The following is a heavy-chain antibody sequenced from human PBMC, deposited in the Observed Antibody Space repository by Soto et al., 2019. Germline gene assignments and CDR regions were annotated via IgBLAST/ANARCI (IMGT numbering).Heavy chain of an antibody. V-gene: IGHV3-74*01. D-gene: IGHD3-10*01. CDR3: ARGRSRSYSFDY. J-gene: IGHJ4*02. Sequence: EVQLVESGGGIVQPGGSVRLSCAASGFTLSSYWIHWVRQAPGKGLVWVSRINGDGSTTNYADSLRGRFTISRDNAKNTVFLQMNSLRAEDTAAYYCARGRSRSYSFDYWGQGTLVTVSS. CDR2: INGDGSTT. CDR1: GFTLSSYW.